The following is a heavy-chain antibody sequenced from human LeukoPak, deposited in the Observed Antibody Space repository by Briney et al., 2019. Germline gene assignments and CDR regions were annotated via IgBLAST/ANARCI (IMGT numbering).Heavy chain of an antibody. CDR2: IFNSGTT. CDR3: AREFSSIGNYYYYMDV. V-gene: IGHV4-39*07. CDR1: GFSLTSTNYY. D-gene: IGHD6-13*01. J-gene: IGHJ6*03. Sequence: SETLSLTCSVSGFSLTSTNYYWAWLRQPPERGLEWVGTIFNSGTTYYNTSLKSRLTISLDTSQNQFSLKLASVTAADTAIYYCAREFSSIGNYYYYMDVWGQGTTVTVSS.